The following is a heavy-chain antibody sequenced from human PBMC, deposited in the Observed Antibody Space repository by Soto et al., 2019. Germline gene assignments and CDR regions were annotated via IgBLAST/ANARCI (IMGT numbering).Heavy chain of an antibody. CDR2: IDSGDGTT. J-gene: IGHJ4*02. CDR3: VRPYYSSSWFPFDR. D-gene: IGHD6-13*01. V-gene: IGHV3-11*01. Sequence: PGGSLRLSCTGSGFDFGDYYMSWIRQALGKGLEWVSYIDSGDGTTYYTDSVKGRFTISRDNAKKTVYLQMSSLRVEDTALYYCVRPYYSSSWFPFDRWGQGTLVTVSS. CDR1: GFDFGDYY.